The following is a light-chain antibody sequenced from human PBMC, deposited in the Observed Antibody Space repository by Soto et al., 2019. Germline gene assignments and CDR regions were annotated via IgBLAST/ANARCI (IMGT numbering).Light chain of an antibody. Sequence: DIQMTQSPSSLSASVGDRVTITCRASQGIRNYLAWYQQTPGKVPKLLIYGATTLQSGVPSRFSGSGSETDFTLTISSLQPEDVATYYCQRYSSAPLTFGGGTKVEIK. CDR2: GAT. V-gene: IGKV1-27*01. CDR1: QGIRNY. CDR3: QRYSSAPLT. J-gene: IGKJ4*01.